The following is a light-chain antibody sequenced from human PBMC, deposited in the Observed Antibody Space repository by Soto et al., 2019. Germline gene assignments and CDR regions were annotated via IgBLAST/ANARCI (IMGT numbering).Light chain of an antibody. CDR1: QSLLHSGGKTN. CDR3: MQSIQLPIT. CDR2: EVS. J-gene: IGKJ5*01. Sequence: DIVMTQTPLSLSVTPGQPASISCRSSQSLLHSGGKTNVCGYLKKAGQPTQPLIYEVSNRFSGVPERFSGSGSGTDCTLKISRVEAEDVGVYYCMQSIQLPITFGQGTRLEIK. V-gene: IGKV2D-29*01.